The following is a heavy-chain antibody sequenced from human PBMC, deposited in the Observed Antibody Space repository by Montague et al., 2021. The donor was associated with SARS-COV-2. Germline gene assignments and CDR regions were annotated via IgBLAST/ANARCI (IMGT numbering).Heavy chain of an antibody. CDR3: ARVFRGQRLAFDF. CDR1: GSSITSYH. D-gene: IGHD6-25*01. CDR2: IYSSGSA. V-gene: IGHV4-59*12. Sequence: SETLSLTCTVSGSSITSYHWSWIRQAPGKGLEWIAYIYSSGSASYNPSLRSRVTMSVVKSTNQFSLRLNSVTAADTAVYYCARVFRGQRLAFDFWGQGALVIVSS. J-gene: IGHJ4*02.